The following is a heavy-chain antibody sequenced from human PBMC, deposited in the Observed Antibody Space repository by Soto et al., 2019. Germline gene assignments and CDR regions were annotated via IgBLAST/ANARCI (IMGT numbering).Heavy chain of an antibody. Sequence: GASVKVSCKASGGTFRSYAISWVRQAPGQGLEWMGGIIPIFGTANYAQKFQGRVTITADESTSTAYMELSSLRSEDTAVYYCARCYYDSSGYPRAYYFDYWGQGTLVTVSS. CDR1: GGTFRSYA. J-gene: IGHJ4*02. CDR3: ARCYYDSSGYPRAYYFDY. V-gene: IGHV1-69*13. CDR2: IIPIFGTA. D-gene: IGHD3-22*01.